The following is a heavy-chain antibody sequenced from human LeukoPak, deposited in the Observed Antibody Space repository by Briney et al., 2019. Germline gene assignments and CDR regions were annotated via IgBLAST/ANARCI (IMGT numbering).Heavy chain of an antibody. Sequence: GASVKVSCKVSGYTLTELSMHWVRQAPGKGLEWMGGFDPEDGETIYAQKFQGRVTMTEDTSTDTAYMELSSLRSEDTAVYYCARGGGPIVVVITNNWFDPWGQGPLVTVPS. CDR1: GYTLTELS. D-gene: IGHD3-22*01. V-gene: IGHV1-24*01. CDR2: FDPEDGET. J-gene: IGHJ5*02. CDR3: ARGGGPIVVVITNNWFDP.